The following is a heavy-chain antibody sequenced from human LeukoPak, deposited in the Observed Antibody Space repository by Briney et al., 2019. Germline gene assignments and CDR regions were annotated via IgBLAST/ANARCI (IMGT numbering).Heavy chain of an antibody. V-gene: IGHV1-69*13. J-gene: IGHJ4*02. CDR3: AREGAMATILFDY. Sequence: ASVKVSCKASGGTFSSYAISWVRQAPGQGLGWMGGIIPIFGTANYAQKFQGRVTITADESKSTAYMELSSLRSEDTAVYYCAREGAMATILFDYWGQGTLVTVSS. D-gene: IGHD5-24*01. CDR2: IIPIFGTA. CDR1: GGTFSSYA.